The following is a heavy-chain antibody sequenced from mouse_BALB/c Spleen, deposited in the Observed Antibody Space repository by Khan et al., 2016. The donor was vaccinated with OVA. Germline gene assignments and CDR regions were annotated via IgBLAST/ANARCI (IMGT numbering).Heavy chain of an antibody. CDR1: GYAFTSYL. J-gene: IGHJ2*01. CDR2: INPGNGNI. V-gene: IGHV1-54*01. D-gene: IGHD3-1*01. CDR3: ARSQLGLRFDY. Sequence: VQLQESGAELVRPGTSVKVSCKASGYAFTSYLIEWINQRPGQGLEWIGLINPGNGNIKYNENFKDKATLTADKSSSTVYMQLSSLTSDDSAVYFCARSQLGLRFDYWGQGTTLTVSS.